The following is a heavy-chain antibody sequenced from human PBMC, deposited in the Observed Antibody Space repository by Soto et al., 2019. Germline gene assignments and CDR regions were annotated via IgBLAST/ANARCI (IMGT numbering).Heavy chain of an antibody. D-gene: IGHD1-26*01. Sequence: QVQLVQSGAEVKKPGASVKVSCKASGYTFTNYGISWVRQAPGQGLEWMGWISAYNDNTNSAQNFQGRVTMTTDPSTSTAYMELRSLRSDDMALYYCARGDSGSYYVNAFDFWGQGTMVTVSS. V-gene: IGHV1-18*03. CDR2: ISAYNDNT. J-gene: IGHJ3*01. CDR3: ARGDSGSYYVNAFDF. CDR1: GYTFTNYG.